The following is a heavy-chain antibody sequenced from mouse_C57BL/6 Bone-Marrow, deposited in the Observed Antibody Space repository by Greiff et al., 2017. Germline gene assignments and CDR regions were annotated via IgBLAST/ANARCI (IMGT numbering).Heavy chain of an antibody. CDR3: TKANWDGCFDY. D-gene: IGHD4-1*01. J-gene: IGHJ2*01. CDR2: IDPETGGT. Sequence: QVQLQQSGAELLRPGASVTLSCKASGYTFTDYEMHWVKQTPVHGLEWIGAIDPETGGTAYNQKFKGKAILTADKSSSTAYMELRSLTSEDSAVYYCTKANWDGCFDYWGQGTTLTVSS. V-gene: IGHV1-15*01. CDR1: GYTFTDYE.